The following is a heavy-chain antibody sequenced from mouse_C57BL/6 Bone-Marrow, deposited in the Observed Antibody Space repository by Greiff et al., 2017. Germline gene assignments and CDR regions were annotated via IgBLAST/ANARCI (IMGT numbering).Heavy chain of an antibody. CDR3: ARMRVAWCSY. CDR2: ISSGGSYT. Sequence: VQLQQSGGDLVKPGGSLKLSCAASGFTFSSYGMSWVRQTPDKRLEWVATISSGGSYTYYPDSVKGRFTISRYNAKNTLYLQMSSLKSEDTAMYYCARMRVAWCSYWGQGTLVTVSA. CDR1: GFTFSSYG. D-gene: IGHD1-1*01. V-gene: IGHV5-6*01. J-gene: IGHJ3*01.